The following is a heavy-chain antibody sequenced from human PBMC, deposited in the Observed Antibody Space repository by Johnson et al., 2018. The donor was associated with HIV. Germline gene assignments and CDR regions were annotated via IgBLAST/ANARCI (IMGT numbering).Heavy chain of an antibody. CDR1: GFSFSDYA. CDR2: IKQDGSEK. V-gene: IGHV3-7*01. Sequence: VQLVESGGGWVQPGGSLRLSCAASGFSFSDYAMSWVRQAPGKGLEWVANIKQDGSEKYYVDSVKGRFTISRENAKNSLYLQMNSLRVGDTAVYYCARAKVARGAEGWAFDIWGQGTMVTVSS. J-gene: IGHJ3*02. CDR3: ARAKVARGAEGWAFDI. D-gene: IGHD3-10*01.